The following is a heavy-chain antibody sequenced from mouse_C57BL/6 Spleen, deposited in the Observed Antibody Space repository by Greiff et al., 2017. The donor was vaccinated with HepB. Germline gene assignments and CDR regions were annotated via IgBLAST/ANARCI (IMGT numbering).Heavy chain of an antibody. CDR3: ASLSTVPWYFGV. CDR1: GYTFTSYW. D-gene: IGHD1-1*01. CDR2: IDPSDSET. Sequence: QVQLQQPGAELVRPGSSVKLSCKASGYTFTSYWMHWVKQRPKQGLEWIGNIDPSDSETHYDQKFKDKATLTVDKSSSTAYMQLSSLTSEDSAVYDCASLSTVPWYFGVWGTGTTVTVSS. V-gene: IGHV1-52*01. J-gene: IGHJ1*03.